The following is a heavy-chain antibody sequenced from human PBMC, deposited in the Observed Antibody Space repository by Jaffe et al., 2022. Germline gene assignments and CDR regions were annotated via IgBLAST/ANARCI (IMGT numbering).Heavy chain of an antibody. CDR1: GFTFSSYE. J-gene: IGHJ4*02. V-gene: IGHV3-48*03. CDR2: ISSSGSTI. D-gene: IGHD3-9*01. Sequence: EVQLVESGGGLVQPGGSLRLSCAASGFTFSSYEMNWVRQAPGKGLEWVSYISSSGSTIYYADSVKGRFTISRDNAKNSLYLQMNSLRAEDTAVYYCARDSDYDILTGYYPRWFDYWGQGTLVTVSS. CDR3: ARDSDYDILTGYYPRWFDY.